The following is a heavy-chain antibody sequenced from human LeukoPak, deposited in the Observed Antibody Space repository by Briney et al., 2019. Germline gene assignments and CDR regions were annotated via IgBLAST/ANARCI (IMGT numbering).Heavy chain of an antibody. Sequence: GGSLRLSCAASGFSFSGYGMSWVRQAPGKGLEWVSAISGSGGSTYYADSVKGRFTISRDNSKNTLYLQMNSLRAEDTAVYYCAELGITMIGGVWGKGTTVTISS. CDR3: AELGITMIGGV. J-gene: IGHJ6*04. V-gene: IGHV3-23*01. CDR2: ISGSGGST. CDR1: GFSFSGYG. D-gene: IGHD3-10*02.